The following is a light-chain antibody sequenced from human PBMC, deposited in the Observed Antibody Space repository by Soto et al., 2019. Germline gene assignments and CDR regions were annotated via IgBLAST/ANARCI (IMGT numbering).Light chain of an antibody. CDR3: ATWDDSLGGL. V-gene: IGLV1-44*01. Sequence: QSVLTQPPSASGTPGQRVTISCSGGSSDIGSSTVNWYQQLPGSAPKLLIYDNTHRPSGVPDRFSGSTSGTSASLAISGLQSEDEDDYYCATWDDSLGGLFGGGTQLTVL. CDR2: DNT. J-gene: IGLJ2*01. CDR1: SSDIGSST.